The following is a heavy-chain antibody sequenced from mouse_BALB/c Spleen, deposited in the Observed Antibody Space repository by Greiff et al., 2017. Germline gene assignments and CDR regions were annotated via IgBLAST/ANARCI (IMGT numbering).Heavy chain of an antibody. CDR3: ARQEKSMITAWFAY. Sequence: VKLMESGPGLVAPSQSLSITCTVSGFSLSRYSVHWVRQPPGKGLEWLGMIWGGGSTDYNSALKSRLSISKDNSKSQVFLKMNSLQTDDTAMYYCARQEKSMITAWFAYWGQGTLVTVSA. CDR2: IWGGGST. CDR1: GFSLSRYS. D-gene: IGHD2-4*01. J-gene: IGHJ3*01. V-gene: IGHV2-6-4*01.